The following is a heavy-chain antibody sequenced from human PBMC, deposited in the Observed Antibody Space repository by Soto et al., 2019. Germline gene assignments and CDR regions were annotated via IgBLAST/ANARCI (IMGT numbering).Heavy chain of an antibody. D-gene: IGHD1-1*01. CDR1: GGTFSSYA. CDR2: IIPIFGTA. J-gene: IGHJ6*02. V-gene: IGHV1-69*13. Sequence: ASVKVSCKASGGTFSSYAISWVRQAPGQGLEWMGGIIPIFGTANYAQKFQGRVTITADESTSTAYMELSSLRSEDTAVYYCAREGYPYYYYYGMDVWGQGTTVTVSS. CDR3: AREGYPYYYYYGMDV.